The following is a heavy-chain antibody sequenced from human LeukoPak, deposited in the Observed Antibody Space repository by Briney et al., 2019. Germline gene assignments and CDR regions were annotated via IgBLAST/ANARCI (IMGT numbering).Heavy chain of an antibody. CDR3: ARAVTVVAATPGY. J-gene: IGHJ4*02. D-gene: IGHD2-15*01. CDR2: INPSGGST. CDR1: GYTFTSYD. V-gene: IGHV1-46*01. Sequence: ASVKVSCKASGYTFTSYDMHWVRQSPGQGLEWMGIINPSGGSTSYAQKFQGRVTMTRDMSTSTVYMEMSSLRSEDTAVYYCARAVTVVAATPGYWGQGTLVTVSS.